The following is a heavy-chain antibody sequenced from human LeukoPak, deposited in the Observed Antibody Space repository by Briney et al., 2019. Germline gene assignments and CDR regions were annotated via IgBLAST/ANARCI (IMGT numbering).Heavy chain of an antibody. CDR3: ARDFKGYADY. CDR2: IDTTGTNI. CDR1: GFTFNNYE. V-gene: IGHV3-48*03. J-gene: IGHJ4*02. Sequence: GGSLRLSCAASGFTFNNYEMNWVRQTPGKGLEWISYIDTTGTNIYYTDSVKGRFTIFRDTAKNSLSLQMNSLRADDTAVYYCARDFKGYADYWGQGTLVTVSS. D-gene: IGHD2-2*01.